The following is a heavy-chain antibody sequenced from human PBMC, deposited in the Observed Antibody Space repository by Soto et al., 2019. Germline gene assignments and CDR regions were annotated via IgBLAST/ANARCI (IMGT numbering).Heavy chain of an antibody. CDR2: ISSSSGTI. CDR1: GFTFTSYN. J-gene: IGHJ4*02. V-gene: IGHV3-48*02. CDR3: ARGARGAQYQPLLTDS. Sequence: EVQLVESGGGWVQPGGSLRLSCAASGFTFTSYNMNWVRQAPGKGLEWVSYISSSSGTIYYADSVKGRFTISRDNAKNSLYLQMNDLRDEDTAVYYCARGARGAQYQPLLTDSWGQGTLVTVSS. D-gene: IGHD2-2*01.